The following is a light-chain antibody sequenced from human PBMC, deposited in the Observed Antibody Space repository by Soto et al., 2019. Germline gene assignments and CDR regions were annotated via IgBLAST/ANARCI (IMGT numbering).Light chain of an antibody. Sequence: QSVLTQPPSVSGAPGQRFTISCTGSRSNIGAGYDVHWYQQLPRTAPKLLIYDNNNRPSEVPDRFAGSKSVTSASLAITGLQAEDEADYYCKSFDRSLSGRFFGGGTKLTVL. CDR2: DNN. V-gene: IGLV1-40*01. CDR1: RSNIGAGYD. J-gene: IGLJ2*01. CDR3: KSFDRSLSGRF.